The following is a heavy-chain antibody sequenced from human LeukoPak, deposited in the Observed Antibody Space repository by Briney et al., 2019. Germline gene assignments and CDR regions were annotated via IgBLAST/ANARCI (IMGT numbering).Heavy chain of an antibody. CDR1: GYTFTGYY. Sequence: ASVKVSCKASGYTFTGYYMHWVRQAPGQGLEGMGWINPNSGGTNYAQKFQGRVTMTRDTSISTAYMELSRLRSDDTAVYYCARGNNCSSTSCYIYTIFGVVNEYYFDYWGQGTLVTVSS. D-gene: IGHD2-2*02. CDR3: ARGNNCSSTSCYIYTIFGVVNEYYFDY. CDR2: INPNSGGT. J-gene: IGHJ4*02. V-gene: IGHV1-2*02.